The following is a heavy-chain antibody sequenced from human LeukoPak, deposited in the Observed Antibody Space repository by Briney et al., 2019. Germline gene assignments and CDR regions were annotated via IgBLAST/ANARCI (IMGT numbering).Heavy chain of an antibody. J-gene: IGHJ1*01. CDR3: AGRGQRYFRD. Sequence: SQTLSLTCDVSGAPVTTDYWSWIRQPPGKGLEWIGYIHNTGNTDYNPSLKSRLTISVDTSKNQFSLTLTSVTAADTAVYYCAGRGQRYFRDWGQGTLVTVSS. CDR2: IHNTGNT. CDR1: GAPVTTDY. D-gene: IGHD3-9*01. V-gene: IGHV4-4*09.